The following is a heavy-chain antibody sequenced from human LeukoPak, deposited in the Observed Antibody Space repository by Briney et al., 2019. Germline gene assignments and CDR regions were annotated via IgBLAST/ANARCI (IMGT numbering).Heavy chain of an antibody. J-gene: IGHJ1*01. CDR1: GFTFSSYS. D-gene: IGHD1-26*01. Sequence: GGSLRLSCAASGFTFSSYSMNWVRQAPGKGLEWVSSISSSSSYIYYADSVKGRFTISRDNAKNSLYLQMNSLRAEDTAVYYCASGNTVGALADFQHWGQGTLVTVSS. CDR3: ASGNTVGALADFQH. CDR2: ISSSSSYI. V-gene: IGHV3-21*01.